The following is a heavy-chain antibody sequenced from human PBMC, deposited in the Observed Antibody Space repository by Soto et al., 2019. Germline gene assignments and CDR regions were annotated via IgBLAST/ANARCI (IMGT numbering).Heavy chain of an antibody. V-gene: IGHV3-30-3*01. D-gene: IGHD3-3*01. CDR1: GFTFSSYA. J-gene: IGHJ5*02. CDR2: ISYDGSNK. CDR3: ARATIPRSAPQGWFDP. Sequence: QVQLVESGGGVVQPGRSLRLSCAASGFTFSSYAMHWVRQAPGKGLEWVAVISYDGSNKYYADSVKGRFTISRDNSKNTLYLQMNSLIAEDTAVYYCARATIPRSAPQGWFDPWGQGTLVTVSS.